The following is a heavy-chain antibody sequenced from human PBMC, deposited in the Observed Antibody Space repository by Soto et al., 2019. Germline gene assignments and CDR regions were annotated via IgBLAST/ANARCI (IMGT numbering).Heavy chain of an antibody. Sequence: QVQLVESGGGVVQPGRSLRLSCAASGFTFSSYGMHWVRQAPGKGLEWVAVISYDGSNKYYADSVKGRFTISRDNSKNTLYLEMNSLGAEDTAVYYWAKGAFVVVTAPDFDYWGQGTLVTVSS. D-gene: IGHD2-21*02. CDR3: AKGAFVVVTAPDFDY. J-gene: IGHJ4*02. CDR1: GFTFSSYG. CDR2: ISYDGSNK. V-gene: IGHV3-30*18.